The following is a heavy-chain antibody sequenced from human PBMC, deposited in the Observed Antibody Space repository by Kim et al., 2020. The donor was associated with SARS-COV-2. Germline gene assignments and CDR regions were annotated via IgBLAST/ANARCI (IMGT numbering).Heavy chain of an antibody. CDR1: GYTFTSYY. CDR2: INPSGGST. V-gene: IGHV1-46*01. Sequence: ASVKVSCKASGYTFTSYYMHWVRQAPGQGLEWMGIINPSGGSTSYAQKFQGRVTMTRDTSTSTVYMELSSLRSEDTAVYYCASFDYYDSSGYLPNEYFQHWGQGTLVTVSS. J-gene: IGHJ1*01. CDR3: ASFDYYDSSGYLPNEYFQH. D-gene: IGHD3-22*01.